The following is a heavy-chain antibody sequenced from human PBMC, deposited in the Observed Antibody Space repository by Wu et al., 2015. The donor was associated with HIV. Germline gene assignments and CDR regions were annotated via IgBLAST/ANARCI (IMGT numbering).Heavy chain of an antibody. CDR2: INPGSGDT. CDR3: ARETQLRLEAGYMDV. CDR1: GYTFTGYY. Sequence: QVQLVQSGAEVKKPGASVRVSCKTSGYTFTGYYIHWVRQAPGQGLEWMGWINPGSGDTSYSQKLQNRVTMTRDTSISTAYMELNRLRFDDTAVYYCARETQLRLEAGYMDVWGKGTTVTVSS. V-gene: IGHV1-2*02. D-gene: IGHD6-19*01. J-gene: IGHJ6*03.